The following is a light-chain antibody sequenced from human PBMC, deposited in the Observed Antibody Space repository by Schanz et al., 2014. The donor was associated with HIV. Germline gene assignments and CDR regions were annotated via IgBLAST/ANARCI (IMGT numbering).Light chain of an antibody. Sequence: DIQMTQSPSAMSASVGDRVTITCRASQGISSLAWYQQKPAKAPKLLIYGASTLQSGVPSRFSGSGSGADFNLTISCLQSEDFATYFCQQSYSYPRTFGQGTKVEI. J-gene: IGKJ1*01. CDR2: GAS. CDR3: QQSYSYPRT. CDR1: QGISS. V-gene: IGKV1-9*01.